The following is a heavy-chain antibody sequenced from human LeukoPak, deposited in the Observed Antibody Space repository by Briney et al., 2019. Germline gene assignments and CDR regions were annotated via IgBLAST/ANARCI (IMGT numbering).Heavy chain of an antibody. Sequence: SVKVSCKASGGTFSSYAISWVRQAPGQGLEWMGRIIPILGIANYAQKFQGRVTMTRDTSTSTVYMELSRLRSEDTAVYYCARGGYGDRIDYWGQGTLVSVSS. CDR3: ARGGYGDRIDY. CDR1: GGTFSSYA. J-gene: IGHJ4*02. V-gene: IGHV1-69*04. CDR2: IIPILGIA. D-gene: IGHD4-17*01.